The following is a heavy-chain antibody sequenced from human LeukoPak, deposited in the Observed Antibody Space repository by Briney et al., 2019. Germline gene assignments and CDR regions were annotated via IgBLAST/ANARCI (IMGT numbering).Heavy chain of an antibody. Sequence: GGSLRLSCAASEFTFSSYSMNWVRQAPGKGLEWVSYITNSGNSKSYADSVKGRFTISRDNTKNTLYLQMNSLRAEDTAVYYCAKDPQLELLHGTLGFDYWGQGTLVTVSS. J-gene: IGHJ4*02. D-gene: IGHD1-1*01. CDR1: EFTFSSYS. CDR2: ITNSGNSK. CDR3: AKDPQLELLHGTLGFDY. V-gene: IGHV3-48*01.